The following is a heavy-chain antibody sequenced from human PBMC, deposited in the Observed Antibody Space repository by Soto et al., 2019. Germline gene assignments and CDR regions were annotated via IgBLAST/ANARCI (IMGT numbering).Heavy chain of an antibody. D-gene: IGHD3-3*01. J-gene: IGHJ4*02. CDR1: GDSISSGDHY. V-gene: IGHV4-30-4*01. Sequence: PSETLSLTCAVSGDSISSGDHYWSWVRQAPGQGLEWIGHIYHYGTTYYNPSLKSRISMSIDTSKSQFSLKLRSVTAADTAVYFCARILYYDFWSGPYLFDSWGQGALVTVSS. CDR3: ARILYYDFWSGPYLFDS. CDR2: IYHYGTT.